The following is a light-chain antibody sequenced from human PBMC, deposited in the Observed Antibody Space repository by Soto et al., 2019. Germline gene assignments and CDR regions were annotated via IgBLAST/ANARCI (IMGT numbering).Light chain of an antibody. CDR2: GAS. CDR1: QSVGIN. CDR3: QQYNDWPRT. Sequence: VVMTQSPTILSVSPGEISTLSCRDSQSVGINVDWYQQKPGQAPRLLIYGASTRDTGSPDRFSASGSATEFTLTISSLLSEDFAVYYCQQYNDWPRTFGQGTKVDI. J-gene: IGKJ1*01. V-gene: IGKV3-15*01.